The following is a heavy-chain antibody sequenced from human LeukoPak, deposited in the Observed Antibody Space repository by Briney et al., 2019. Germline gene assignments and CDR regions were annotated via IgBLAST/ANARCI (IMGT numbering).Heavy chain of an antibody. J-gene: IGHJ4*02. CDR1: GYTFTGYY. V-gene: IGHV1-2*02. Sequence: GASVKVACKASGYTFTGYYMHWVRQAPGQWLEWMGWINPNSGGTNYAQKFQGRVTMTRDTSISTAYMELSRLRSDDTAVYYCARDMYSGSYQPFDYWGQGTLVTVSS. D-gene: IGHD1-26*01. CDR2: INPNSGGT. CDR3: ARDMYSGSYQPFDY.